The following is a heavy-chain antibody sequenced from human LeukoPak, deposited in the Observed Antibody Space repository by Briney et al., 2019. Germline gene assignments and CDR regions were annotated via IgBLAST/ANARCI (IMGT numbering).Heavy chain of an antibody. CDR1: GGSISSYY. CDR3: ARESGSYRYGPFFDY. J-gene: IGHJ4*02. D-gene: IGHD1-26*01. Sequence: PSETLSLTCTVSGGSISSYYWSWIRQPPGKGLEWIGYIYYSGSTNYNPSLKSRVTISVDTSKNQFSLKLSSVTAADTAVYYCARESGSYRYGPFFDYWGQGTLVTVSS. CDR2: IYYSGST. V-gene: IGHV4-59*01.